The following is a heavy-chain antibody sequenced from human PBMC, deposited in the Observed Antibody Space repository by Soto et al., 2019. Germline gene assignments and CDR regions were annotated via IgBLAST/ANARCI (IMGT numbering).Heavy chain of an antibody. CDR3: ARDGRTLRYLEWPAAFDS. CDR1: GDSLENLA. Sequence: QVQLVQSGTEVRTPGSSVKVSCKASGDSLENLAISWVRQAPGQGFEWMGGVIPVLRTTDYAQKLQDRLTITADESTTTVFMELSSLQAEDTAVYFCARDGRTLRYLEWPAAFDSWGQGTLVTVSS. CDR2: VIPVLRTT. V-gene: IGHV1-69*01. J-gene: IGHJ5*01. D-gene: IGHD3-3*01.